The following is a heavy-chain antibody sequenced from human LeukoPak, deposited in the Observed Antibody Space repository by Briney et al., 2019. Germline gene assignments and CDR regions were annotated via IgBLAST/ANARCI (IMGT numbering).Heavy chain of an antibody. CDR3: ATPRFLEWLSLDY. V-gene: IGHV1-24*01. CDR1: GYTFTSYY. CDR2: FDPEDGET. D-gene: IGHD3-3*01. Sequence: VSVKVSCKASGYTFTSYYMHWVRQAPGKGLEWMGGFDPEDGETIYAKKFQGRVTMTDDTSTDTAYMELSSLRSEDTAVYYCATPRFLEWLSLDYWGQGTLVTVSS. J-gene: IGHJ4*02.